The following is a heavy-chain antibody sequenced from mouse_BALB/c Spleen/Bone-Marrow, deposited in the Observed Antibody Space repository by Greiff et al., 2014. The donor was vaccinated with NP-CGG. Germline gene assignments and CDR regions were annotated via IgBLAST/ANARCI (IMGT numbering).Heavy chain of an antibody. V-gene: IGHV1-54*03. CDR3: ARRDGNYAWFAY. CDR1: GYAFTNYL. J-gene: IGHJ3*01. D-gene: IGHD2-1*01. Sequence: VMLVESGAELVRPGTSVKVSCKASGYAFTNYLIEWVKQRPGQGLEWIGVINPGSGGTNYNEKFKGKATLTADKSSSTAYMQLSSLTSDDSAVYFCARRDGNYAWFAYRGQGTLVTVSA. CDR2: INPGSGGT.